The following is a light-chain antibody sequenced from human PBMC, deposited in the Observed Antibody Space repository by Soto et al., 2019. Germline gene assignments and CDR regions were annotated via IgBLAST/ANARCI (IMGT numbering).Light chain of an antibody. Sequence: VLTQSPAILSLSPGERATLSCRASQSVNNYLAWYQQRPGQPPRLLIYDSSNRATGIPDRFSASGSGTDFTLTISSLEPEDFAVYYCQQRRVWPLTFGGRTKVEIK. CDR2: DSS. J-gene: IGKJ4*01. CDR3: QQRRVWPLT. V-gene: IGKV3-11*01. CDR1: QSVNNY.